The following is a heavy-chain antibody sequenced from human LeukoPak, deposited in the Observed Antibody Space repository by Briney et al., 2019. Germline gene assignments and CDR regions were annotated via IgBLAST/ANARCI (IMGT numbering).Heavy chain of an antibody. D-gene: IGHD2-2*01. J-gene: IGHJ4*02. CDR2: IYYSGST. CDR1: GGSISSYY. V-gene: IGHV4-59*01. Sequence: SETLSRTGTVSGGSISSYYWSWIRQPPGKGLEWIGYIYYSGSTNYNPSLKSRVTISVDTSKNQFSLKLSSVTAADTDVYYCARGLPSQYCSSTSCYSPPRFDYWGQGTLVTVSS. CDR3: ARGLPSQYCSSTSCYSPPRFDY.